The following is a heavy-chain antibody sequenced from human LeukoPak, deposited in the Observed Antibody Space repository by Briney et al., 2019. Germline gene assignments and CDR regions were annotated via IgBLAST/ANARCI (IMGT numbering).Heavy chain of an antibody. CDR1: GFTFSSYG. D-gene: IGHD1-26*01. CDR3: ANTTPGY. Sequence: GGSLRLSCAASGFTFSSYGMHWVRQAPGKGLEWAAAISYDGSNKYYADSVKGRFTISRDNSKNTLYLQMNSLRAEDTAVYYCANTTPGYWGQGTLVTVSS. CDR2: ISYDGSNK. V-gene: IGHV3-30*18. J-gene: IGHJ4*02.